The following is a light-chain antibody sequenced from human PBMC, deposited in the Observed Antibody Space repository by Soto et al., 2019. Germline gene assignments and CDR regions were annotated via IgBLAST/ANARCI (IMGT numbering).Light chain of an antibody. CDR2: AES. J-gene: IGKJ5*01. Sequence: DIPMTQSPSSLSASVGDRVTITCRASQGIYNYLAWYQQKPGKAPKLLIYAESTLEAGVPSRFSGSGSGTDFTLTISSLQPEDVAAYYCHKYNSALFTVGQGTRLEIK. V-gene: IGKV1-27*01. CDR1: QGIYNY. CDR3: HKYNSALFT.